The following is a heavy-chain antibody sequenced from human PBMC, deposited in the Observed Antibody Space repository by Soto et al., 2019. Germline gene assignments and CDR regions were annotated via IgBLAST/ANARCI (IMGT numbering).Heavy chain of an antibody. CDR1: GGSISSGGYY. D-gene: IGHD3-22*01. V-gene: IGHV4-31*03. J-gene: IGHJ4*02. CDR2: IYYSGST. Sequence: PSETLSLTCTVSGGSISSGGYYWSWIRQHPGKGLEWIGYIYYSGSTYYNPSLKSRVTISVDTSKNQFSLKLSSVTAADTAVYYCARGGYYYDRSGYYKDYWGQAPLVTVSS. CDR3: ARGGYYYDRSGYYKDY.